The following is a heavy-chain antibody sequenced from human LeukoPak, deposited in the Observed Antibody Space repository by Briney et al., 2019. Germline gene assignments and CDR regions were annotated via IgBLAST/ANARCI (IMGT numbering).Heavy chain of an antibody. V-gene: IGHV3-30-3*01. CDR3: ARDPYDFWSVSFDY. Sequence: GGSLRLSCAASGFTFSSYAMHWVRQAPGKGLEWVAVISYDGSNKYYADSVKGRFTISRDNSKNTLYLQMNSLRAEDTAVYYCARDPYDFWSVSFDYWGQGTLVTVSS. CDR2: ISYDGSNK. CDR1: GFTFSSYA. J-gene: IGHJ4*02. D-gene: IGHD3-3*01.